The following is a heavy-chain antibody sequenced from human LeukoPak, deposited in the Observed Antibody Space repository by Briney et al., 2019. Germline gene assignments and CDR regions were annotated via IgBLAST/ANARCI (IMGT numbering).Heavy chain of an antibody. CDR1: GGSIISTDDY. Sequence: PSETLSLTCTVSGGSIISTDDYWGWIRQPPGKGPEWIGSIYYTGSTYHNPSLKSRVTISEDPSKNQFSRKLRSVTAADTAVYYCAREDGTAMDNAFDIWSQGTMVTVSS. CDR3: AREDGTAMDNAFDI. D-gene: IGHD5-18*01. V-gene: IGHV4-39*07. J-gene: IGHJ3*02. CDR2: IYYTGST.